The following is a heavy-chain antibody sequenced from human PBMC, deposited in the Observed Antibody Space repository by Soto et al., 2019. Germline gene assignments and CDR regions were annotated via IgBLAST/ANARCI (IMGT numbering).Heavy chain of an antibody. CDR1: GYTLTELS. D-gene: IGHD3-10*01. J-gene: IGHJ4*02. CDR2: FDPEDGET. CDR3: AAPWPLWFGELSPLDY. Sequence: GASVKVSCKVSGYTLTELSMHWVRQAPGKGLEWMGGFDPEDGETIYAQKFQGRVTMTEDTSTDTAYMELSSLRSEDTAVYYCAAPWPLWFGELSPLDYWGQGTLVTVSS. V-gene: IGHV1-24*01.